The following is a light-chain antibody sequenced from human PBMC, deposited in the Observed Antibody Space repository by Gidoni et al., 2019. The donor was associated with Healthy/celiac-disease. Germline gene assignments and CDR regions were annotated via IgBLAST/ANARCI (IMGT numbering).Light chain of an antibody. Sequence: QSALTQPAAVSGSPGQSITISCTGTSSDVGGYNYVSWYQQHPGKAPKLMIYEVSNRPSGVSHRFSGSKSGNTASLTISGLHAEDEADYYCSSYTSSSTYVFGTGTTVTVL. CDR2: EVS. CDR1: SSDVGGYNY. V-gene: IGLV2-14*01. J-gene: IGLJ1*01. CDR3: SSYTSSSTYV.